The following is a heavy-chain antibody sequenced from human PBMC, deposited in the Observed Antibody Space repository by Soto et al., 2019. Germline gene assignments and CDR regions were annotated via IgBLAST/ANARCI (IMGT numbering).Heavy chain of an antibody. CDR1: GYTFTGYY. Sequence: QVQLVQSGADVKTPGASVRVSCKASGYTFTGYYVHWVREAPGQGLEWMGWINPETGGTSYAHKFHGRVTLSRDTSINTAYLELSRLRFDDASGYFCARERYQVISDGMDVWGQGATVTVSS. D-gene: IGHD2-2*01. CDR3: ARERYQVISDGMDV. V-gene: IGHV1-2*07. CDR2: INPETGGT. J-gene: IGHJ6*02.